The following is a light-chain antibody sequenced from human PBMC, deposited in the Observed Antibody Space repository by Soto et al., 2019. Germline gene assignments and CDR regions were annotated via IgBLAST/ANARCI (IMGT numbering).Light chain of an antibody. V-gene: IGKV1-39*01. Sequence: DVQVTQSPSSLSASVGDRVTITCRTSQNINIFLNWYQQKPGRAPMVVISAASNLESGVPSRFSGRGSGTEFTLTISNLQPGDSALYFCQESYSTPLAFGGGTQLDIK. J-gene: IGKJ4*01. CDR1: QNINIF. CDR2: AAS. CDR3: QESYSTPLA.